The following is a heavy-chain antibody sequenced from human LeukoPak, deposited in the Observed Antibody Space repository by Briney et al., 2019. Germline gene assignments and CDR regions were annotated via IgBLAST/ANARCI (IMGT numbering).Heavy chain of an antibody. CDR1: GDSPSRNNL. CDR2: MHPSGTT. CDR3: AARRDGYSQFDY. V-gene: IGHV4-4*02. Sequence: SETPSPTLAVSGDSPSRNNLWTWVRQPPGGGREWIGEMHPSGTTIYNPSLKSRVTISVDKSKNQFSLRLSSVTAADTAVYYCAARRDGYSQFDYWGQGILVTVSS. J-gene: IGHJ4*02. D-gene: IGHD5-24*01.